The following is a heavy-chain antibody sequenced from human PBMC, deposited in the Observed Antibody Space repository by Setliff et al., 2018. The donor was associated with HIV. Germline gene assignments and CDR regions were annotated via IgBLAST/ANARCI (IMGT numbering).Heavy chain of an antibody. CDR2: ISYDGGNR. V-gene: IGHV3-30*18. CDR1: GFTFSNYG. Sequence: GGSLRLSCAASGFTFSNYGMHWVRQAPGKGLEWVALISYDGGNRYYADSVQGRFTISRDNSKNTLYLQMNSLRAEDTAVYYCAKTSSSSEYYFDYWGQGTLVTVSS. D-gene: IGHD6-13*01. CDR3: AKTSSSSEYYFDY. J-gene: IGHJ4*02.